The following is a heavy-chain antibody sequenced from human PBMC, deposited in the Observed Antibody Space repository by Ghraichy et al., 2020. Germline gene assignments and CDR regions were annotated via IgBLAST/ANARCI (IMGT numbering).Heavy chain of an antibody. J-gene: IGHJ5*02. V-gene: IGHV4-39*01. CDR1: GGSISSSSYY. CDR3: ARHLVRGAPWFDP. CDR2: IYYSGST. Sequence: SETLSLTCTVSGGSISSSSYYWGWIRQPPGKGLEWIGSIYYSGSTYYNPSLKSRVTISVDTSKNQFSLKLSSVTAADTAVYYCARHLVRGAPWFDPWGQGTLVTVSS. D-gene: IGHD3-10*01.